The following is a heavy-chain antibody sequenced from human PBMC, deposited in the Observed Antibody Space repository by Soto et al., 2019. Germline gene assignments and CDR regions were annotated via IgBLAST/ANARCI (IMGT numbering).Heavy chain of an antibody. D-gene: IGHD4-17*01. V-gene: IGHV1-69*01. J-gene: IGHJ5*02. Sequence: QVQRVQSGAEVKKPGSSVKVSCKASGGTFSSYAISWVRQAPGQGLEWMGGLIPIFGTANYAQKFQGRVTITADESTSTAYMELSSLRSEDTAVYYCARGEDYGGNSGWFDPWGQGTLVTVSS. CDR2: LIPIFGTA. CDR1: GGTFSSYA. CDR3: ARGEDYGGNSGWFDP.